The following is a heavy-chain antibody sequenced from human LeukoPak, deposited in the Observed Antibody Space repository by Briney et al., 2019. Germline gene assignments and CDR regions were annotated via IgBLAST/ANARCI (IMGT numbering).Heavy chain of an antibody. D-gene: IGHD3-10*02. Sequence: GGSLRLSCAASGFTFSSYSMNWVRQAPGKGLEWVSYISSSSSTIYYADSVKGRFTISRDNAKNSLYLQMNSLRAEDTAVYYCAELGFTMIGGVWGKGTTVTISS. V-gene: IGHV3-48*04. J-gene: IGHJ6*04. CDR1: GFTFSSYS. CDR3: AELGFTMIGGV. CDR2: ISSSSSTI.